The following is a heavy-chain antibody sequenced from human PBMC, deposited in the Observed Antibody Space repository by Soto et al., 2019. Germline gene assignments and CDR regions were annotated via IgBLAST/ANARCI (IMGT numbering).Heavy chain of an antibody. D-gene: IGHD6-13*01. Sequence: TGGSLRLSCAASGFTFSSYARSWVRQAPGKGLEWVSAISGSGGSTYYADSVKGRFTISRDNSKNTLYLQMNSLRAEDTAVYYCAKTYSSSWYYFDYWGQGTLVTVSS. CDR1: GFTFSSYA. V-gene: IGHV3-23*01. CDR3: AKTYSSSWYYFDY. J-gene: IGHJ4*02. CDR2: ISGSGGST.